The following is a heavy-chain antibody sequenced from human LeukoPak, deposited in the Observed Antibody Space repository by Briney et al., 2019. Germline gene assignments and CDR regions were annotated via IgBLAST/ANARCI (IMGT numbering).Heavy chain of an antibody. V-gene: IGHV3-48*02. CDR1: GFTFSSYE. CDR3: ARDSEAPPYYYGSGSYGWFDP. CDR2: ISSSSSTI. J-gene: IGHJ5*02. Sequence: PGGSLRLPCAASGFTFSSYEMNWVRQAPGKGLEWVSYISSSSSTIYYADSVKGRFTISRDNAKNSLYLQMNSLRDEDTAVYYCARDSEAPPYYYGSGSYGWFDPWGQGTLVTVSS. D-gene: IGHD3-10*01.